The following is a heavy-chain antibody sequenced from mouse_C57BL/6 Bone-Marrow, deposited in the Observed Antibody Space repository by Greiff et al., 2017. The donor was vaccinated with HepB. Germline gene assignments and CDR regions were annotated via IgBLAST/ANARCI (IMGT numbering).Heavy chain of an antibody. CDR1: GYTFTSYW. V-gene: IGHV1-64*01. CDR2: IHPNSGST. J-gene: IGHJ3*01. CDR3: ARSDGSSPAWFAY. D-gene: IGHD1-1*01. Sequence: QVQLQQPGAELVKPGASVKLSCKASGYTFTSYWMHWVKQRPGQGLEWIGMIHPNSGSTNYNEKFKSKATLTVDKSSSTAYRQLISLTSEDSAVYYGARSDGSSPAWFAYWGQGTLVTVSA.